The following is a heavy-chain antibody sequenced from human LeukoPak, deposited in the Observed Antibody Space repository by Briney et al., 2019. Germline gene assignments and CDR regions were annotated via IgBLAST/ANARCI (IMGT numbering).Heavy chain of an antibody. Sequence: ASVKVSCKASGYTFTSYGISCVRQAPGQGLEWMGWISAYNGNINYAQKLQGRVTMTTDTYTSTAYKELRRLRSDDPAVYCCARAAIDRSHFDYWGQGTLVTVSS. CDR3: ARAAIDRSHFDY. CDR1: GYTFTSYG. CDR2: ISAYNGNI. J-gene: IGHJ4*02. V-gene: IGHV1-18*01. D-gene: IGHD3-9*01.